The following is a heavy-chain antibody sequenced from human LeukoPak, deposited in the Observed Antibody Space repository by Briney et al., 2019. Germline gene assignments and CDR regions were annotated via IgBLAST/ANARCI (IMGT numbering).Heavy chain of an antibody. Sequence: SETLSLTCTVFGGSISSYYWSWIRQPAGKGLEWIGRIYTSGSTNYNPSLKSRVTMSVDTSKNQFSLKLSSVTAADTAVYYCARSNYGSSYLTLPYYYYYGMDVWGQGTTVTVSS. D-gene: IGHD3-10*01. CDR1: GGSISSYY. J-gene: IGHJ6*02. CDR2: IYTSGST. V-gene: IGHV4-4*07. CDR3: ARSNYGSSYLTLPYYYYYGMDV.